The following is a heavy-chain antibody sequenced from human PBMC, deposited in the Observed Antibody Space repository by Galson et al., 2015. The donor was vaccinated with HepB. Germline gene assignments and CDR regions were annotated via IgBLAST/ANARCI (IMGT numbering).Heavy chain of an antibody. V-gene: IGHV3-23*01. Sequence: SLRLSCAASGFTFRNYVMTWVRQAPGKGLEWVSSLSSSGGGTYYADSAEGRVTISRDNSKNTLYLQMHSLRAEDTAVYYCAKSYFDVSGYLDWGQGTLVTVSS. CDR1: GFTFRNYV. CDR3: AKSYFDVSGYLD. J-gene: IGHJ4*02. D-gene: IGHD3-22*01. CDR2: LSSSGGGT.